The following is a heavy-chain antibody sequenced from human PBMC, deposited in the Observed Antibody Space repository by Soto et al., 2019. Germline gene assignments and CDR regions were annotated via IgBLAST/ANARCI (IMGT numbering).Heavy chain of an antibody. Sequence: QVQLQESGPGLVKPSQTLSLTCTVSGGSISSGGYYWSWIRQHPGKGLEWIGYIYSSGSTSYNPALKSRVTISVDTSKNQVCLKLISASFAATPVYYGARGVRDRGQGTRVTVSS. CDR1: GGSISSGGYY. J-gene: IGHJ4*02. D-gene: IGHD3-10*01. V-gene: IGHV4-31*03. CDR2: IYSSGST. CDR3: ARGVRD.